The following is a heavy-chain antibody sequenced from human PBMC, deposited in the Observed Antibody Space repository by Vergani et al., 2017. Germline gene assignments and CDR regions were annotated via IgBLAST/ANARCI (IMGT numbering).Heavy chain of an antibody. V-gene: IGHV1-8*01. CDR2: MNPNSGNT. CDR1: GYTFTSYD. CDR3: ARVGASSGWYENWFDP. D-gene: IGHD6-19*01. J-gene: IGHJ5*02. Sequence: QVQLVQSGAEVKKPGASVKVSCKASGYTFTSYDINWVRQATGQGLEWMGWMNPNSGNTGYAQKFQGRVTMTRNTSISTAYMELSSLRSEDTAVYYCARVGASSGWYENWFDPWGQRTLVTVSS.